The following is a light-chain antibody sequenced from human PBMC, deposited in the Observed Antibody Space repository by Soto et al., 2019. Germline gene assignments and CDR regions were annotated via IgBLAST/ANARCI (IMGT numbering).Light chain of an antibody. CDR2: GAS. Sequence: EIVLTPSPGTLSLSPGERATLSCRASQSVSSSYFAWYQQKPGQAPRLLIYGASSRATGIPDRFSGSGSGTDFTLTISRLEPEDFAVYYCQQYISSSYTVGQGTKLEIK. CDR3: QQYISSSYT. V-gene: IGKV3-20*01. J-gene: IGKJ2*01. CDR1: QSVSSSY.